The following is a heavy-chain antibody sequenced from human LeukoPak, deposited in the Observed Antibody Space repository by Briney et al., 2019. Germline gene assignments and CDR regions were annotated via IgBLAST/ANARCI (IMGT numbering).Heavy chain of an antibody. CDR1: GGTFSSYA. CDR2: IIPIFGTA. D-gene: IGHD3-22*01. J-gene: IGHJ4*02. V-gene: IGHV1-69*05. Sequence: SVKVSCKASGGTFSSYAISWVRQAPGQGLEWMGGIIPIFGTANYAQKFQGRVTITTDESTSTAYMELSSLRSEDTAVYYCSTVALLRGSSGYYYYFDYWGQGTLVTVSS. CDR3: STVALLRGSSGYYYYFDY.